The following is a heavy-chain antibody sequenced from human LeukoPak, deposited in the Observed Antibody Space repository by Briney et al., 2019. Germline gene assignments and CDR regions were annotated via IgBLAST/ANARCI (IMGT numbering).Heavy chain of an antibody. J-gene: IGHJ4*02. Sequence: GGSLRLSCAASGFTFSSYGMNWVRQAPGKGLEWVGRVKRKTDGGTTDYAAPVKGRFSISRDDSKNTLYLQMNSLKTEDTAVYYCTTLGALDYWGQGTLVTVSS. CDR2: VKRKTDGGTT. CDR3: TTLGALDY. D-gene: IGHD3-16*01. V-gene: IGHV3-15*01. CDR1: GFTFSSYG.